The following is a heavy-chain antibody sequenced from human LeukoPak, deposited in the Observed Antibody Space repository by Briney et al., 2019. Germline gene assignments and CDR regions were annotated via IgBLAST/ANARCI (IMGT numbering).Heavy chain of an antibody. CDR1: GYTFTSYG. V-gene: IGHV1-18*01. D-gene: IGHD6-13*01. Sequence: GASVKVSCKASGYTFTSYGISWVRQAPGQGLEWMGWISAYNGNTNYAQKLQGRVTMTTDTSTSTAYMELRSLRSDDTAVYYCARAAAGRFVNFRPDYWGQGTLVTVSS. CDR2: ISAYNGNT. J-gene: IGHJ4*02. CDR3: ARAAAGRFVNFRPDY.